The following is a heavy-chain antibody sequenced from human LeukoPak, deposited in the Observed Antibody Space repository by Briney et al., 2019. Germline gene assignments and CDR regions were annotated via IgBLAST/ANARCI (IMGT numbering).Heavy chain of an antibody. CDR3: ARAGDPDY. Sequence: PGGSLRLSCAASGFTFSSYWMSWVRHAPGKGPEWVSYISSSGRYIDYADSVKGRFTISRDNAKNSLFLQMNSLTAEDTALYYCARAGDPDYWGQGTLVTVSS. CDR2: ISSSGRYI. V-gene: IGHV3-21*01. J-gene: IGHJ4*02. CDR1: GFTFSSYW. D-gene: IGHD3-10*01.